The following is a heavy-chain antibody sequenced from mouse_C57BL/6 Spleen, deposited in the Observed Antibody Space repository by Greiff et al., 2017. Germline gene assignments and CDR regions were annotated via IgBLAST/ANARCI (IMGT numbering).Heavy chain of an antibody. D-gene: IGHD3-2*02. J-gene: IGHJ4*01. CDR3: TAPYSSGYAMDY. CDR2: IRLKSDNYAT. CDR1: GFTFSNYW. Sequence: EVKLVESGGGLVQPGGSMKLSCVASGFTFSNYWMNWVRQSPEKGLEWVAQIRLKSDNYATHYAESVKGRFTISRDDSKSSVYLQMNNLRAEDTGIYYCTAPYSSGYAMDYWGQGTSVTVSS. V-gene: IGHV6-3*01.